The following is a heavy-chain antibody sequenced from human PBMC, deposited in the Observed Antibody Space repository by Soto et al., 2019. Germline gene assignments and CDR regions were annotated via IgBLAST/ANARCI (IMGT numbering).Heavy chain of an antibody. CDR1: GFTFSNYG. CDR3: AKSRDAYNFYFYYGMDV. J-gene: IGHJ6*02. V-gene: IGHV3-30*18. Sequence: QVQLVESGGGVVQHGTSLRLSCAASGFTFSNYGMHWVRQTPGKGLEWVALILYDGSNKYYADSVKGRFTISRDNSKNTLYLQVSSLRAEDTAVYYCAKSRDAYNFYFYYGMDVWGQGTSVTVSS. CDR2: ILYDGSNK. D-gene: IGHD1-1*01.